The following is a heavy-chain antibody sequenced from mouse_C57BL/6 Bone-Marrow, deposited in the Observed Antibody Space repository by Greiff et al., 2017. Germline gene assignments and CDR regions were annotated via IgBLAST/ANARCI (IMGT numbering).Heavy chain of an antibody. Sequence: EVKLQESGPSLVRPSQTLSLTCTVTGFSINSDCYWIWIRQFPGNKLEYIGYTFYSGITYYNPSLESRTYITRDTSKHPFSLKLSSVNTEDTSTFYCARSLLFYTMGNWGQEDSDTVSS. D-gene: IGHD2-1*01. CDR1: GFSINSDCY. J-gene: IGHJ4*01. V-gene: IGHV3-3*01. CDR2: TFYSGIT. CDR3: ARSLLFYTMGN.